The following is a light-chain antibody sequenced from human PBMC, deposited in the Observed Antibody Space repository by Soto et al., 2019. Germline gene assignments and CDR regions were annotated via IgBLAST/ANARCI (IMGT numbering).Light chain of an antibody. CDR1: QNIDSN. Sequence: DIQMTQFPSSLSASVGSRVAISCRASQNIDSNLNWFQQKPGKAPKLLMYAASNLLSEVQSRFSGSGSGTEFTLAITSLQPEELATCCCQQSQSTPRSCGQGTKLDI. V-gene: IGKV1-39*01. J-gene: IGKJ2*04. CDR3: QQSQSTPRS. CDR2: AAS.